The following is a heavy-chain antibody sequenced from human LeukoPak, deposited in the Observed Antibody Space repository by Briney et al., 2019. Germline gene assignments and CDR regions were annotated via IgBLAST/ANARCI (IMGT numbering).Heavy chain of an antibody. CDR2: INPNSGGT. CDR1: GSTFTGYY. D-gene: IGHD3-22*01. J-gene: IGHJ4*02. V-gene: IGHV1-2*02. Sequence: ASVKVSCKASGSTFTGYYMHWVRQAPGQRLEWMGWINPNSGGTNYAQKYQGRVTMTRDTSISTAYMELSRLRSDDTAVYYCARVPPTPYDNYYFDYWGQGTLVTVSS. CDR3: ARVPPTPYDNYYFDY.